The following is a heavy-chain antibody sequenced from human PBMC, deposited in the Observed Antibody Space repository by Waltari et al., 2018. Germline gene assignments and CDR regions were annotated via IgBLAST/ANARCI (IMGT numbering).Heavy chain of an antibody. V-gene: IGHV1-8*01. Sequence: QVQLVQSGAEVSKPGAQAKVSRKDSGSTITSYDIHWVRQATGQGLEWMGWMNPNSGNTGYAQKFQGRVTMTRNTSISTAYMELSSLRSEDTAVYYCASTVGTGDYWGQGTLVTVSS. CDR2: MNPNSGNT. CDR1: GSTITSYD. D-gene: IGHD1-26*01. CDR3: ASTVGTGDY. J-gene: IGHJ4*02.